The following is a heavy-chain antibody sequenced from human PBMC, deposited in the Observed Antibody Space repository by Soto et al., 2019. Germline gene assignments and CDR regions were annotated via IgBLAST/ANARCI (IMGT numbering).Heavy chain of an antibody. Sequence: SETLSLTCTVSGGSISSSSYYWGWIRQPPGKGLEWIGSIYYSGSTYYNPSLKSRVTISVDTSKNQFSLKLSSVTAADTAVYYCARQEQLPSFDYWGQGTLVTVSS. CDR2: IYYSGST. J-gene: IGHJ4*02. CDR3: ARQEQLPSFDY. V-gene: IGHV4-39*01. CDR1: GGSISSSSYY. D-gene: IGHD6-6*01.